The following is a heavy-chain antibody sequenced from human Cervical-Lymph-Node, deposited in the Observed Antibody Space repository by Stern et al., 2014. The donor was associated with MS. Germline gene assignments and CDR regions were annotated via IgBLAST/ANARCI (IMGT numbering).Heavy chain of an antibody. CDR2: IGTAGDT. CDR1: GFTFSSYD. J-gene: IGHJ6*02. Sequence: EVQLVGSGGGLVQPGGSFRLSCAASGFTFSSYDMHCVRQATGKGLEWVSAIGTAGDTYYPGSVKGRFTISRENAKNSLYLQMNSLRAGDTAVYYCARDISDAILDVWGQGTTVTVSS. V-gene: IGHV3-13*01. D-gene: IGHD1-14*01. CDR3: ARDISDAILDV.